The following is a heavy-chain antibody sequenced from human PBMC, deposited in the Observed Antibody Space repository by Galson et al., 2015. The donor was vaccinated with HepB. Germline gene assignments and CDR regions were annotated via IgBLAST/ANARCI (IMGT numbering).Heavy chain of an antibody. D-gene: IGHD1-20*01. CDR1: GFTFSSYW. V-gene: IGHV3-7*01. Sequence: SLRLSCAASGFTFSSYWMSWVRQAPGKRLEWVANIKQDGSEKFYVDSLKGRFTISRDNAKNSLFLQMNSLGAEDTAVYYCARDRAVITVGAFDYWGQGTLVTVSS. CDR3: ARDRAVITVGAFDY. CDR2: IKQDGSEK. J-gene: IGHJ4*02.